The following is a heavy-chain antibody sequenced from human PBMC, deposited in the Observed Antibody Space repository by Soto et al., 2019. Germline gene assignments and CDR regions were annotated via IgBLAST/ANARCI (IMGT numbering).Heavy chain of an antibody. V-gene: IGHV3-48*02. D-gene: IGHD3-3*01. CDR3: ARGRHYDFWSGYTNWFDP. J-gene: IGHJ5*02. CDR2: ISSSSSTI. Sequence: PGGSLRLSCAASGFTFSSYSMNWVRQAPGKGLEWVSYISSSSSTIYYADSVKGRFTISRDNAKNSLYLQMNSLRDEDTAVYYCARGRHYDFWSGYTNWFDPWGQGTLVTVSS. CDR1: GFTFSSYS.